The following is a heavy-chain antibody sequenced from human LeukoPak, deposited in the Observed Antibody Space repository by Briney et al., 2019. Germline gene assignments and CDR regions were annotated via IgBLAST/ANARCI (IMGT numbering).Heavy chain of an antibody. CDR1: GFTFSDYT. CDR3: AIDLSYCESRGPVGMDV. Sequence: GGSLRLSCAASGFTFSDYTMNWVRQAPGKGLEWVSYISRSGSTTYYADSVKGRFTISRDNTRNTLDLQMNSLRLGDTALYYFAIDLSYCESRGPVGMDVWGERATVTVS. V-gene: IGHV3-48*01. CDR2: ISRSGSTT. D-gene: IGHD3-22*01. J-gene: IGHJ6*02.